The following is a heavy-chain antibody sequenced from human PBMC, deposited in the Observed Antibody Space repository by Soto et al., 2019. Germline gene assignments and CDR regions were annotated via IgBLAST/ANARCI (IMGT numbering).Heavy chain of an antibody. J-gene: IGHJ6*02. CDR2: ISAYNGNT. V-gene: IGHV1-18*01. D-gene: IGHD2-2*01. CDR3: ARESGYCISTSCPLGMDV. Sequence: ASVKVSCKASGYTFTSYGISWVRQAPGQGLEWMGWISAYNGNTSYAQKFQGRVTMTRDTSTSTVYMELSSLRSEDTAVYYCARESGYCISTSCPLGMDVWGQGTTVTVSS. CDR1: GYTFTSYG.